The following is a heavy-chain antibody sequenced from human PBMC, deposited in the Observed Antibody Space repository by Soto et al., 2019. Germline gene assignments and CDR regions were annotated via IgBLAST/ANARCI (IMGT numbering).Heavy chain of an antibody. D-gene: IGHD2-15*01. CDR1: GFTFNKYA. CDR2: ITDSGAAS. V-gene: IGHV3-23*01. CDR3: ARDLSVVFDY. J-gene: IGHJ4*02. Sequence: GGSLRLSCTASGFTFNKYAMSWVRQAPGKGLEWVSAITDSGAASHYADSVKGRFIVSRDNSKNTLYLQMNSLRADDTAVYYCARDLSVVFDYWGQGTLVTVSS.